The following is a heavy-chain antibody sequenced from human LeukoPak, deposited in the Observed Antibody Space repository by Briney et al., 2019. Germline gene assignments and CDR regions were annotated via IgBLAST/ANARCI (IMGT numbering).Heavy chain of an antibody. J-gene: IGHJ6*02. CDR1: GHSFTAYY. CDR3: TREGPSSAVTGHGDGMDV. D-gene: IGHD6-19*01. V-gene: IGHV1-2*02. CDR2: LNPNSGAA. Sequence: ASVKVSCKASGHSFTAYYIHWLRQAPGQGLEWMAWLNPNSGAADYAQKFQGRVTMTRDTSISTAYMELSGLRSDDTAVYYCTREGPSSAVTGHGDGMDVWGQGTTVTVSS.